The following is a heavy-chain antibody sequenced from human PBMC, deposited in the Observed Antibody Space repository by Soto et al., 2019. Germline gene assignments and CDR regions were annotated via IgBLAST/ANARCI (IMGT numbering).Heavy chain of an antibody. Sequence: KTSETLALTCTVSGGSISSYYWSWIRQPPGKGLEWIGYIYYSGSTNYNPSLKSRVTISVDTSKNQFSLKLSSVTAADTAVYYCARVVVTYPKGRQLNNWFDPWGQGTLVTVSS. V-gene: IGHV4-59*01. D-gene: IGHD3-22*01. CDR3: ARVVVTYPKGRQLNNWFDP. J-gene: IGHJ5*02. CDR1: GGSISSYY. CDR2: IYYSGST.